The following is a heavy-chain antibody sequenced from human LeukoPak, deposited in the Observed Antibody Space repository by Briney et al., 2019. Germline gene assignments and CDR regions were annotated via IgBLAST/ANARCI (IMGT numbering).Heavy chain of an antibody. D-gene: IGHD7-27*01. CDR3: ARRAGDHYYFDY. Sequence: ASVKVSFKASGYIFTSYYMHWVRRAPGQGLEWMGIINPSSGSTSYAQKFQDRVKMTRDTSRSTVYMELSSLRSEDTAVYYCARRAGDHYYFDYWGQGTLVTVSS. CDR1: GYIFTSYY. V-gene: IGHV1-46*01. J-gene: IGHJ4*02. CDR2: INPSSGST.